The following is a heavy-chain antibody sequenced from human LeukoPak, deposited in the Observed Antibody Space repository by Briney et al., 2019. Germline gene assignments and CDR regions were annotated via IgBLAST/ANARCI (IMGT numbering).Heavy chain of an antibody. CDR2: INPNSGGT. V-gene: IGHV1-2*02. Sequence: GASVKVSCKASGYTFTGYFLHWVRQAPGQGLEWMAWINPNSGGTNYAQKFQGRVTMTRDTSISTAYMELSRLRSDDTAVYYCARAPLADAFDIWGQGQWSPSPQ. CDR3: ARAPLADAFDI. J-gene: IGHJ3*02. CDR1: GYTFTGYF.